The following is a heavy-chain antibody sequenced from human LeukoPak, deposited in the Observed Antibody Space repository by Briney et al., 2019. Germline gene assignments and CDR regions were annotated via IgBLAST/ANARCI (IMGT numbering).Heavy chain of an antibody. CDR2: VNWHGTK. J-gene: IGHJ4*02. CDR3: AIYLTYESSGSVIDN. CDR1: GFIFEDYR. Sequence: GGSLRLSCAASGFIFEDYRMDWVRQVPGKTMEWVSLVNWHGTKYYTESLRGGLTISRDNSKHSLYLQMDSLRTEDTAFYCCAIYLTYESSGSVIDNWGRGTLVTVSS. V-gene: IGHV3-43*01. D-gene: IGHD3-22*01.